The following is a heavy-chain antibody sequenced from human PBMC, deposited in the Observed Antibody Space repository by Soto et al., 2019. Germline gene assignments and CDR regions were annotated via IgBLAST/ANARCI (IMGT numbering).Heavy chain of an antibody. J-gene: IGHJ4*02. CDR3: ARGDCSSTSCIYDY. D-gene: IGHD2-2*01. CDR1: GFTFSSYA. V-gene: IGHV3-30-3*01. Sequence: PGGSLRLSCAASGFTFSSYAMHWVRQAPGKGLEWVAVISYDGSNKYYADSVKGRFTISRDNSKNTLYLQMNSLRAEDTAVYYCARGDCSSTSCIYDYWGQGTLVTVSS. CDR2: ISYDGSNK.